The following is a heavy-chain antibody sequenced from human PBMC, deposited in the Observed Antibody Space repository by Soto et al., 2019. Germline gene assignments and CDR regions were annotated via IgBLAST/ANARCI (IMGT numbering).Heavy chain of an antibody. Sequence: EVQLLESGGGMVQPGGSLRLSCAASGFTFSGSAMGWVRQAPGKGLEWISVISGSGDNILYADSVKGRFTISKDNLRNTLYLQMNSLRGDDTAVYFCAERTIPVPGAYDYWGQGTLVTVSS. J-gene: IGHJ4*02. CDR2: ISGSGDNI. V-gene: IGHV3-23*01. CDR3: AERTIPVPGAYDY. D-gene: IGHD3-16*01. CDR1: GFTFSGSA.